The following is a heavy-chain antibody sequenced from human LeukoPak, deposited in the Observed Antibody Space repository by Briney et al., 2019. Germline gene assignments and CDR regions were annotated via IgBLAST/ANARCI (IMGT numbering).Heavy chain of an antibody. J-gene: IGHJ3*02. V-gene: IGHV1-18*01. Sequence: GASVKVSCKASGYTFLSYGISWVRQAPGQGLEWMGWISAYDGDTNYAAKLRGRVTMTTDTSTSTAYMDLRSLRSDDTAVYYCARDWDCDDNNDVFDIWGQGTMVTVSS. CDR2: ISAYDGDT. CDR3: ARDWDCDDNNDVFDI. D-gene: IGHD2-21*02. CDR1: GYTFLSYG.